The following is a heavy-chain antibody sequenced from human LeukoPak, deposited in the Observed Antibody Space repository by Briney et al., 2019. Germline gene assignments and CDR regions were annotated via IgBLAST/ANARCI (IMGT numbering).Heavy chain of an antibody. D-gene: IGHD6-19*01. Sequence: MPSETLSLTCTVSGGSISSSSYYWGWIRQPPGKGLEWIGSIYYSGSTYYNPSLRSRVTISVDTSKSQFSLKLSSVIAADTAVYYCARQGRAGTTFDYWGQGTLVTVSS. CDR1: GGSISSSSYY. V-gene: IGHV4-39*07. CDR3: ARQGRAGTTFDY. CDR2: IYYSGST. J-gene: IGHJ4*02.